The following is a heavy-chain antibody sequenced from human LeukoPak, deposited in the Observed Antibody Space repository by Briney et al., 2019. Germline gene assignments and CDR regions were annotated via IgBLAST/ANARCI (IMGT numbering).Heavy chain of an antibody. Sequence: GGSLRLSCAASGFTVSSYSMNWVRQAPGKGLEWVSSISSRSNYIYYADSVKGRFTISRDNAKNSLYLQMNSLRAEDTAIYYCANGYSSGWYYFDYWGQGNLVTVSS. J-gene: IGHJ4*02. CDR2: ISSRSNYI. CDR3: ANGYSSGWYYFDY. D-gene: IGHD6-19*01. CDR1: GFTVSSYS. V-gene: IGHV3-21*01.